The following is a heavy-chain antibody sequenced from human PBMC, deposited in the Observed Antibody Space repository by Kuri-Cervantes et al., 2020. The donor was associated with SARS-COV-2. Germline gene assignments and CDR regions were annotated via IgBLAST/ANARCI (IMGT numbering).Heavy chain of an antibody. J-gene: IGHJ4*02. D-gene: IGHD1-14*01. CDR1: GYTFTSYY. Sequence: SCKASGYTFTSYYMHWVRQAPGKGLEWVAVIWYDGSNKYYADSVKGRFTISRDNSKNTLYLQMNSLRAEDTAVYYCARDRHPGGFDYWGQGTLVTVSS. CDR2: IWYDGSNK. CDR3: ARDRHPGGFDY. V-gene: IGHV3-33*01.